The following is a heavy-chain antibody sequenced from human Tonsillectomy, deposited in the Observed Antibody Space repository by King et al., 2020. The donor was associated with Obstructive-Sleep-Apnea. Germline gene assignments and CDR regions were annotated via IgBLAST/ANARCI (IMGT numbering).Heavy chain of an antibody. Sequence: VQLVESGGNLVQPGGSLRLSCEASGFTFSDYWMSWVRQAPGKGPEWVANIRQDGGEKKSLDSVRGRFTFSRDNAKKSLYLQMNSLRAEDTAVYYCVHRGGLASNRPVYFDHWGLGALVTVSS. J-gene: IGHJ4*02. CDR3: VHRGGLASNRPVYFDH. D-gene: IGHD1-14*01. CDR1: GFTFSDYW. CDR2: IRQDGGEK. V-gene: IGHV3-7*03.